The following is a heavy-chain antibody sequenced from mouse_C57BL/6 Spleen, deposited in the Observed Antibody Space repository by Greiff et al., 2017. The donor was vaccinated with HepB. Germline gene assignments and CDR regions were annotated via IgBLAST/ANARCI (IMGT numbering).Heavy chain of an antibody. D-gene: IGHD2-5*01. V-gene: IGHV6-6*01. Sequence: EVQVVESGGGLVQPGGSMKLSCAASGFTFSDAWMDWVRQSPEKGLEWVAEIRNKANNHATYYAESVKGRFTISRDDSKSSVYLQMNSLRAEDTGIYYCTRPGSNYYYFDYWGQGTTLTVSS. CDR3: TRPGSNYYYFDY. CDR1: GFTFSDAW. CDR2: IRNKANNHAT. J-gene: IGHJ2*01.